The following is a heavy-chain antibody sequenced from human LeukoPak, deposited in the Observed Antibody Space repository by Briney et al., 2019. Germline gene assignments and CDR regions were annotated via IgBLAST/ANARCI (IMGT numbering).Heavy chain of an antibody. D-gene: IGHD6-19*01. V-gene: IGHV3-30-3*01. Sequence: GRSLRLSCAASGFTFSSYAMHWVRQAPGKGLEWVAVISYDGSNKNYADSVKGRFTISRDNSKNTLYLQMNSLRAEDTAVYYCARDLRRLGIAVAGTGGGLDYWGQGTLVTVSS. CDR1: GFTFSSYA. J-gene: IGHJ4*02. CDR3: ARDLRRLGIAVAGTGGGLDY. CDR2: ISYDGSNK.